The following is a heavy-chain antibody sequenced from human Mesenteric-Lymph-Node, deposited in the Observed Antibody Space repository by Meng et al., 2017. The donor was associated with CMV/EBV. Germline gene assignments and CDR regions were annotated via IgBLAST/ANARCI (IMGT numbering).Heavy chain of an antibody. J-gene: IGHJ4*02. V-gene: IGHV3-23*03. Sequence: GESLKISCAASGFTFSDYYMSWVRQAPGKGLEWVSVIYSGGSSTYYADSVKGRFTISRDNSKNTLYLQMNSLRAEDTAVYYCAKENKLYYYDDLVSDDGGNDYWGQGTLVTVSS. D-gene: IGHD3-22*01. CDR3: AKENKLYYYDDLVSDDGGNDY. CDR1: GFTFSDYY. CDR2: IYSGGSST.